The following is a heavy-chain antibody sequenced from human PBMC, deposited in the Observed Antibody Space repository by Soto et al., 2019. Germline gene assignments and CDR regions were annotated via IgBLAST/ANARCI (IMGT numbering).Heavy chain of an antibody. CDR1: GGSFSGYY. Sequence: QVQLQQWGAGLLKPSETLSLTCAVYGGSFSGYYWSWIRQPPGKGLEWIGEINHSGSTNYSPSLKSRVTISVDTSKNQFSLKLSSVTAADTAVYYCASTVMTTVTTVTDYFDYWGQGTLVTVSS. CDR3: ASTVMTTVTTVTDYFDY. CDR2: INHSGST. V-gene: IGHV4-34*01. J-gene: IGHJ4*02. D-gene: IGHD4-17*01.